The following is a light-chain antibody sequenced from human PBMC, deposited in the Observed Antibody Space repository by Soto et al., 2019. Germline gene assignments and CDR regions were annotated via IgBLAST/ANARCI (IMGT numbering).Light chain of an antibody. CDR2: VNS. J-gene: IGLJ2*01. CDR3: QSYDSSLSGVV. Sequence: QSVLTQPPSVSGAPGQRVTISCTGSSSNIGAGYNVHWYQQLPGTDPKLLIYVNSNRPSGVPDRFSGSKSGTSASLAITGLQAEDEADYDCQSYDSSLSGVVFGGGTKLTVL. V-gene: IGLV1-40*01. CDR1: SSNIGAGYN.